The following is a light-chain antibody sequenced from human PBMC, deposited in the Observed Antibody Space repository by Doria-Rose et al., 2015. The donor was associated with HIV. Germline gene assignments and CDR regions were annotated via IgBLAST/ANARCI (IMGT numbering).Light chain of an antibody. Sequence: TQSPETLSVSTGESANLSCRASQSVSTDLAWYQHKPGQAPRLLIWGASTRATGITARFSGSGSVTEFTLTISSLQSEDFAIYFCHQYNNWPTFGQGTRLDIK. CDR3: HQYNNWPT. CDR2: GAS. J-gene: IGKJ5*01. CDR1: QSVSTD. V-gene: IGKV3-15*01.